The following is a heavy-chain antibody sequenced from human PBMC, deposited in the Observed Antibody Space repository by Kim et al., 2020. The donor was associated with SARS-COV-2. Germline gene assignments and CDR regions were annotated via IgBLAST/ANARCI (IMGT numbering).Heavy chain of an antibody. J-gene: IGHJ5*02. V-gene: IGHV3-74*01. Sequence: ADPVTGRFTVSRDNAKNTLYLQMNSLRAEDTAVYYCARAFTTSRYNWFDPWGQGTLVTVSS. CDR3: ARAFTTSRYNWFDP. D-gene: IGHD3-3*01.